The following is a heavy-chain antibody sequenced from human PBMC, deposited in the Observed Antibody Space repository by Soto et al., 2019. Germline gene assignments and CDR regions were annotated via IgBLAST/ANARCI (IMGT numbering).Heavy chain of an antibody. CDR1: GGSISSYY. Sequence: ETLSLTFTVSGGSISSYYWSWIRQPAGKGLEWIGRIYTSGSTNYNPSLKSRVTMSVDTSKNQFSLKLSSVTAADTAVYYCVRGGYSGYDPPYYYYGMDVWGQGTTVTVSS. CDR2: IYTSGST. J-gene: IGHJ6*02. V-gene: IGHV4-4*07. D-gene: IGHD5-12*01. CDR3: VRGGYSGYDPPYYYYGMDV.